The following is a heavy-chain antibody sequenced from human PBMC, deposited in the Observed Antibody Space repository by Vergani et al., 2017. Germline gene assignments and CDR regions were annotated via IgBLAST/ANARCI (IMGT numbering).Heavy chain of an antibody. CDR1: GFTFSSYA. D-gene: IGHD6-13*01. J-gene: IGHJ4*02. CDR2: ISYDGSNK. CDR3: AKVVAAAGQGYFDY. Sequence: QVQLVESGGGVVQPGRSLRLSCAASGFTFSSYAMHWVRQAPGKGLEWVAVISYDGSNKYYADSVKGRFTISRDNSKNTLYLQMNSLRAEDTALYYCAKVVAAAGQGYFDYWGQGTLVTVSS. V-gene: IGHV3-30-3*01.